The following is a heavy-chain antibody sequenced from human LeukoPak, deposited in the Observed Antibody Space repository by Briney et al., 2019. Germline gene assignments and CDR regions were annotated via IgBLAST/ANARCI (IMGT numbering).Heavy chain of an antibody. J-gene: IGHJ5*02. CDR1: GGSMSSYY. D-gene: IGHD2-15*01. V-gene: IGHV4-59*12. CDR2: ISYSGST. CDR3: ARGESIVVVVAATLAHWFDP. Sequence: SETLSLTCTVSGGSMSSYYWSWIRQPLGKGLEWIGYISYSGSTNYNPSLKSRVTISVDTSKNQFSLKLSSVTAADTAVYYCARGESIVVVVAATLAHWFDPWGQGTLVTVSS.